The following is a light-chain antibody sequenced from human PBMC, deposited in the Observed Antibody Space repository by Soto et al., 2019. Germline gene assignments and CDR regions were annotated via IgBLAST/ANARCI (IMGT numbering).Light chain of an antibody. Sequence: QSVLTQPPSASGTPGQRVTISCSGSNSNIGSNTVNWYQQLPGTAAQLLIYYDNLRPSGGADRISGSKSGTSASLAISGLQADDEADYYWAARDDSLNGRVFGTGTKVTVL. V-gene: IGLV1-44*01. J-gene: IGLJ1*01. CDR2: YDN. CDR3: AARDDSLNGRV. CDR1: NSNIGSNT.